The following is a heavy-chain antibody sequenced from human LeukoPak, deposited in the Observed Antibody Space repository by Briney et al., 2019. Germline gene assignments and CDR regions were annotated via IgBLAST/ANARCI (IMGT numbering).Heavy chain of an antibody. D-gene: IGHD5-12*01. CDR3: ARARIVATFRFDS. V-gene: IGHV4-59*01. CDR2: IYYSGST. Sequence: SETLSLTCTVSGGSISSYYWSWIRQPPGKGLEWIGYIYYSGSTNYNPSLKSRVTISVDTSKNQFSLKLSSVTAADTAVYYCARARIVATFRFDSWGQGTLVTVSS. J-gene: IGHJ4*02. CDR1: GGSISSYY.